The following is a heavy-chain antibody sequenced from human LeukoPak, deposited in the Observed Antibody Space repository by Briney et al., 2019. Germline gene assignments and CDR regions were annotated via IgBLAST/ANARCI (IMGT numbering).Heavy chain of an antibody. D-gene: IGHD3-3*01. V-gene: IGHV1-2*02. CDR2: INPKSGGT. J-gene: IGHJ3*01. CDR1: GYTFTGYY. Sequence: APVKVSCKASGYTFTGYYIHWVRQAPGQGPEWVGWINPKSGGTNSAQKFQGRVTLTRDTSISTAYMELSRLTSGDTAVYHCVRSASNAFDVWGQGTMVTVSS. CDR3: VRSASNAFDV.